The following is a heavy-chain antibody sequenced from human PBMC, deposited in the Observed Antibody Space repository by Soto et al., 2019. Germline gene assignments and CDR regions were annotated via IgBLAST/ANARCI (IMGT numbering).Heavy chain of an antibody. V-gene: IGHV3-23*01. CDR3: AKDLRGIAAAGIVR. D-gene: IGHD6-13*01. Sequence: GGSLRLSCAASGFTFSSYAMSWVRQAPGKGLEWVSAISGSGGSTYYADSVKGRFTISRDISKNTLYLQMNSLRAEDTAVYYCAKDLRGIAAAGIVRRGQGTLVTVSS. CDR2: ISGSGGST. J-gene: IGHJ4*02. CDR1: GFTFSSYA.